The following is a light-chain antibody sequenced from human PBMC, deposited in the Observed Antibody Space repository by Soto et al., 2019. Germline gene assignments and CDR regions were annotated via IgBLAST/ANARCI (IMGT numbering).Light chain of an antibody. Sequence: QSALTQPDSVSGSPGQSITISCTGTSSDVGSYNLVSWYQQHPGKAPKLMIYEGSKRPSGVSNRFSGSKSGNTASLTISGLQAEDEAAYYCCSYAGSSTHVVFGGGTKVTVL. CDR2: EGS. V-gene: IGLV2-23*01. CDR3: CSYAGSSTHVV. J-gene: IGLJ2*01. CDR1: SSDVGSYNL.